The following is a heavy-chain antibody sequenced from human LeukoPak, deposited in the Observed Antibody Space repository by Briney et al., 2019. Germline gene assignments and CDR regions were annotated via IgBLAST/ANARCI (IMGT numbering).Heavy chain of an antibody. V-gene: IGHV3-23*01. D-gene: IGHD6-13*01. CDR2: ISGSGGST. CDR1: GFTFSSYA. Sequence: GGSLRLSCAASGFTFSSYAMSWVRQAPGKGLEWVSAISGSGGSTYYADSVKGRFTISRDNSKNTLYLQMNSLRAEDTAVYYCTKDSWEEYSSSWFNWFDPWGQGTLVTVSS. CDR3: TKDSWEEYSSSWFNWFDP. J-gene: IGHJ5*02.